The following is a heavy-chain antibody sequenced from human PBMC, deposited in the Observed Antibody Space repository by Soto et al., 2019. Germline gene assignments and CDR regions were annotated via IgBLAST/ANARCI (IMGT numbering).Heavy chain of an antibody. J-gene: IGHJ3*01. CDR1: GGSISGYY. V-gene: IGHV4-59*08. Sequence: SETLSLTCTVSGGSISGYYWTWIRQPPGKGLEWIGYFYYRGSTSYNPSLKSRVTISGDTSKNHFALKLSSVTAADTAVYYCARTKTGYAFDVWGQGTMVTVSS. CDR2: FYYRGST. CDR3: ARTKTGYAFDV. D-gene: IGHD2-8*01.